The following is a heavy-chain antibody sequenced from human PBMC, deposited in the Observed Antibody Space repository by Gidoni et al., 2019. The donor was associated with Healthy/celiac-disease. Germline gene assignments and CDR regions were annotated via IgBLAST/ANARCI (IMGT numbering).Heavy chain of an antibody. CDR3: ARLGRLLPRMAATVTTHWFDP. CDR2: IDYSGST. D-gene: IGHD4-4*01. J-gene: IGHJ5*02. Sequence: QLQLQESGPGLVKPSETLSLTCTVSGGSISSSSYYWGWIRQPPGKGLEWIGSIDYSGSTYYNPSLKSRVTISVDTSKNQFSLKLSSVTAADTAVYYCARLGRLLPRMAATVTTHWFDPWGQGTLVTVSS. V-gene: IGHV4-39*01. CDR1: GGSISSSSYY.